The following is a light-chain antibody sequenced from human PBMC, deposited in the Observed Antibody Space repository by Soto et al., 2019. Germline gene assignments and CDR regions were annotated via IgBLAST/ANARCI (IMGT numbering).Light chain of an antibody. Sequence: EIVMTQSPATLSVSPGERATLSCRASQGISSNLAWYQQKPGQAPRLLILGASTRASGIPARFSGSGSGTEFTLTIGSLQYEDFAVYYCKQYNSWPPFTFGQGTRLEIK. J-gene: IGKJ5*01. CDR2: GAS. CDR1: QGISSN. V-gene: IGKV3-15*01. CDR3: KQYNSWPPFT.